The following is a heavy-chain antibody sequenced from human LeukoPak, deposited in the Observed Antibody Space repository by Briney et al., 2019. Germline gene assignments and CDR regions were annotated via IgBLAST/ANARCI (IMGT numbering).Heavy chain of an antibody. CDR2: IIPILGIA. CDR1: GGTFSSYA. V-gene: IGHV1-69*04. Sequence: ASVKVSCKASGGTFSSYAISWVRQAPGQGLEWMGRIIPILGIANYAQKFQGRVTITADKSTSTAYMELSSLRSEDTAVYYCAREMSYGDYQAAPPTSYYYGMDVWGQGTTVTVSS. D-gene: IGHD4-17*01. CDR3: AREMSYGDYQAAPPTSYYYGMDV. J-gene: IGHJ6*02.